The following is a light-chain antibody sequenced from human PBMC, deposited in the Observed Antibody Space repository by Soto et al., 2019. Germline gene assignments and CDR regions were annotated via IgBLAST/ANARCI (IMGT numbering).Light chain of an antibody. J-gene: IGLJ1*01. Sequence: QSALTQPASVSGSPRQSITISCTGTSSDVGSYNLVSWFQQPPGKAPKLMIYEGSKRPSGVSNRFSVSKSGNTASLTISGLQAEDEADYYCCSYAGSSTYVFGTGTKVTGL. CDR2: EGS. V-gene: IGLV2-23*01. CDR1: SSDVGSYNL. CDR3: CSYAGSSTYV.